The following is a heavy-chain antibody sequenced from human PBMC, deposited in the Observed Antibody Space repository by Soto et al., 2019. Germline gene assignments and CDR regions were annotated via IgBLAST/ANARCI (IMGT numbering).Heavy chain of an antibody. Sequence: GGSLRLSCAASGFTFSVYRMSWVRQAPGKGLEWVAKIDQDGSERDYVGSVKGRFTVSRDNAKNSLFLQMNSLGVDDTAVYYCARDGYCSGGSCYSVPVFDYWGQGTLVTVSS. CDR3: ARDGYCSGGSCYSVPVFDY. CDR1: GFTFSVYR. V-gene: IGHV3-7*01. J-gene: IGHJ4*02. D-gene: IGHD2-15*01. CDR2: IDQDGSER.